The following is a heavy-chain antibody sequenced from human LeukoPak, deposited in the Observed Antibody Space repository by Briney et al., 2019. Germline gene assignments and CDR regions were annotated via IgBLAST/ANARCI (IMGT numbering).Heavy chain of an antibody. J-gene: IGHJ4*02. CDR1: GFTFSSYG. CDR3: AKDEGY. Sequence: GGSLRLSCAASGFTFSSYGMHWVRQAPGKGLEWVAVISYDGSNKYYADSVKGRFTISRDNSKNTLYLQMNSLRAEDTAVYYCAKDEGYWGQGTLVTVSS. V-gene: IGHV3-30*18. CDR2: ISYDGSNK.